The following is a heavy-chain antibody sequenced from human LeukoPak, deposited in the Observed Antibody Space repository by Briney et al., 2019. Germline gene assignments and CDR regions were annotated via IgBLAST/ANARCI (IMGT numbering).Heavy chain of an antibody. CDR1: GGSISSTTYH. D-gene: IGHD2-8*01. Sequence: KPSETLSLTCTVSGGSISSTTYHWAWIRQPPGRGLEWIGSVSYTGNTYYNPSLQSRVTLSVDTSKNHFSLTLTSVTAADTSVYYCARHDCTDGVCFKDFDYWGQGTLVTVSS. J-gene: IGHJ4*02. CDR2: VSYTGNT. V-gene: IGHV4-39*01. CDR3: ARHDCTDGVCFKDFDY.